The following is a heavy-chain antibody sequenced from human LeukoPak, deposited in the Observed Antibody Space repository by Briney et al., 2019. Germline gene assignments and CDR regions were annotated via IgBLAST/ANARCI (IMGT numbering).Heavy chain of an antibody. D-gene: IGHD3-10*01. CDR2: IGPSGTSA. CDR3: AKEGAHYYA. CDR1: GFTFSGSA. Sequence: GGSLRLSCAASGFTFSGSAMTWVRQAPGKGLEWVSSIGPSGTSAYYADSVKGRFTISRDNSKNTLYLQMNSLRAEDTAVYYCAKEGAHYYARGQGTLVTVSS. J-gene: IGHJ4*02. V-gene: IGHV3-23*01.